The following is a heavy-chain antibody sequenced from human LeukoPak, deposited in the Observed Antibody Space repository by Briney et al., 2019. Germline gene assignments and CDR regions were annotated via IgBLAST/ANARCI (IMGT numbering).Heavy chain of an antibody. D-gene: IGHD3-22*01. CDR3: AKDSDSSYYDSSLYYYYYYGMDV. J-gene: IGHJ6*02. CDR1: GFTFSSYA. Sequence: AGGSLRLSCAASGFTFSSYAMSWVRQAPGKGLEWVSSILGSGGDGTTYYADSVKGRFTISRDNSKNTLYLQMNSLRAEDTAVYYCAKDSDSSYYDSSLYYYYYYGMDVWGQGTTVTVSS. CDR2: ILGSGGDGTT. V-gene: IGHV3-23*01.